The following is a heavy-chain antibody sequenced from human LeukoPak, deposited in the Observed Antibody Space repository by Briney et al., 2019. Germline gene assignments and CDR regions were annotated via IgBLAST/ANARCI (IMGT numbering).Heavy chain of an antibody. Sequence: PSKTLSLTCTVSGVSISSYYWSWIRQPPGKGLEWIWYIYYSGNTNYNPSLKSRVTISVDTSKNQFSLQLNSVTPEDTAVYYCARDLRGSGWYVGWFDPWGQGTLVTVSS. CDR2: IYYSGNT. V-gene: IGHV4-59*12. J-gene: IGHJ5*02. CDR1: GVSISSYY. D-gene: IGHD6-19*01. CDR3: ARDLRGSGWYVGWFDP.